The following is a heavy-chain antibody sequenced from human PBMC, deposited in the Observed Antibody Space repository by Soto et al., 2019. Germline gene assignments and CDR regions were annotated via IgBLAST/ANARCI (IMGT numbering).Heavy chain of an antibody. CDR1: GGSFSGYY. D-gene: IGHD2-8*02. V-gene: IGHV4-34*01. J-gene: IGHJ4*02. Sequence: QVQLQQWGAGLLKPSETLSLTCAVYGGSFSGYYWTWIRQPPGTGLEWIGEINHSGSTNYNPSLKSRVTISVDTSKNQFSLKLTSVTAADTAVYYCARDKITGLLDYWSQGTLVTVSS. CDR2: INHSGST. CDR3: ARDKITGLLDY.